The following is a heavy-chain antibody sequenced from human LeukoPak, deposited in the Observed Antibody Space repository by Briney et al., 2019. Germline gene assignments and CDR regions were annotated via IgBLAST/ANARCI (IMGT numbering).Heavy chain of an antibody. CDR3: AKDLATKYTLDY. CDR1: GFTFRSYG. D-gene: IGHD6-6*01. CDR2: ISYDGSDK. V-gene: IGHV3-30*18. J-gene: IGHJ4*02. Sequence: PGGPLRLSCAASGFTFRSYGIHWVRQAPGKGLEWVALISYDGSDKFFADSVRGRFTISRDNSKNTLYLQMNSLRAEDTAVYYCAKDLATKYTLDYWGQGTLVTVSS.